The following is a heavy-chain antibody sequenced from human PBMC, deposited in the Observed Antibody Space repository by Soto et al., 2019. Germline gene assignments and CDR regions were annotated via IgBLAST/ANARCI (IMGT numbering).Heavy chain of an antibody. CDR3: ARGVKYGAYSRWFDP. V-gene: IGHV1-8*01. CDR1: GYTFTSYD. J-gene: IGHJ5*02. Sequence: QVQLVQSGAEVKKPGASVKVSCKASGYTFTSYDINWVRQATGQGLEYLGWMNPNSGNTGYVQKFQGRVTMTSDTYISTAYMELSSLRSEDTAVYFCARGVKYGAYSRWFDPWGQGTLVTVSS. D-gene: IGHD4-17*01. CDR2: MNPNSGNT.